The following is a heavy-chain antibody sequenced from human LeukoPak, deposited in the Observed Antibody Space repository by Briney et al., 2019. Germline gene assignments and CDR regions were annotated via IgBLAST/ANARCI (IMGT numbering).Heavy chain of an antibody. CDR3: ARDPGYSGYDPDPG. CDR1: GFTFSSYS. D-gene: IGHD5-12*01. J-gene: IGHJ3*01. CDR2: ISSSSSYI. Sequence: PGGYLRLSCAASGFTFSSYSMNWVRQAPGKGLEWVSSISSSSSYIYYADSVKGRFTISRDNAKNSLYLQMNSLRAEDTAVYYCARDPGYSGYDPDPGWGQGTMVTVSS. V-gene: IGHV3-21*01.